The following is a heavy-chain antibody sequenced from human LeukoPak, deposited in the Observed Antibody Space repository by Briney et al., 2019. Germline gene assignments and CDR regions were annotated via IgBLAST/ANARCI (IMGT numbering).Heavy chain of an antibody. CDR3: ARVPIWSGLKHSFDY. Sequence: ASVKVSCKASGGTFSSYAISWVRQVPGQGLEWMGWISAYNGNTNYAQKLQGRVTMTTDTSTSTAYMELRSLRSDDTAVYYCARVPIWSGLKHSFDYWGQGTLVTVSS. CDR1: GGTFSSYA. V-gene: IGHV1-18*01. D-gene: IGHD3-3*01. CDR2: ISAYNGNT. J-gene: IGHJ4*02.